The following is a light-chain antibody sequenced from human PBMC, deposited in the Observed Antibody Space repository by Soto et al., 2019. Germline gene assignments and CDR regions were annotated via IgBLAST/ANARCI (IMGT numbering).Light chain of an antibody. V-gene: IGLV2-14*01. Sequence: QSALTQPASVSGSPGQSITISCTGTSSDVGAYDYVSWYQQHPGKPPKLMIFEVRNRPSGVSSRFSGSRSGNTASLTISGLQAEDEADYYCSSYTTMSTKVFGTGTKVTV. J-gene: IGLJ1*01. CDR2: EVR. CDR3: SSYTTMSTKV. CDR1: SSDVGAYDY.